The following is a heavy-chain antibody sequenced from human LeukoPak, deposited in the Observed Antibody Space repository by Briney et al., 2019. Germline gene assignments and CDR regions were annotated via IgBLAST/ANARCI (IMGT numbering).Heavy chain of an antibody. J-gene: IGHJ5*02. Sequence: SGPGLVKPSQTLSLTCTVSGGSISSGGYYWSWIRQHPGKGLEWIGYIYYSGGTYYNPSLKSRVTISVDTSKNQFSLKLSSVTAADTAVYYCARGIVVVPAAIEWFDPWGQGTLVTVSS. D-gene: IGHD2-2*01. CDR3: ARGIVVVPAAIEWFDP. CDR1: GGSISSGGYY. V-gene: IGHV4-31*03. CDR2: IYYSGGT.